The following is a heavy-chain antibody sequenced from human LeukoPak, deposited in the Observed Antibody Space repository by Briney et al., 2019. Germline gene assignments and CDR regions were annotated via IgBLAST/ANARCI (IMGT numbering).Heavy chain of an antibody. D-gene: IGHD6-25*01. CDR3: ARAQRGVDY. J-gene: IGHJ4*02. CDR1: GGSISSGGYS. Sequence: PSETLSLTCAVSGGSISSGGYSWSWIRQPPGKGLEWIGYIYHTGSTYYNPSLKSRVTISVDRSKNQFSLKLSSVTAADTAVYYCARAQRGVDYWGQGTLVTVSS. CDR2: IYHTGST. V-gene: IGHV4-30-2*01.